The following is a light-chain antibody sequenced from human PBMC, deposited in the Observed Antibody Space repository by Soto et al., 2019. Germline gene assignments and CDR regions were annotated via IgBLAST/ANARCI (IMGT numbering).Light chain of an antibody. CDR1: QSVSAGH. CDR2: GAS. CDR3: QQYGSSPLT. Sequence: EIMLTQSPGTLSLSPGERATLSCRASQSVSAGHLAWYQQKPGQAPRLLIYGASSRATGIPDRFRGSGSGTDFTLTISRLEPGDFAVYFCQQYGSSPLTFGGGTKVDIK. V-gene: IGKV3-20*01. J-gene: IGKJ4*01.